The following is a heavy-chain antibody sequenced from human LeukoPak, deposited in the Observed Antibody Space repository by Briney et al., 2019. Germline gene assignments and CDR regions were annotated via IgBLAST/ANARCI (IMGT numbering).Heavy chain of an antibody. CDR3: ARDRSGYFDWLLPHPYYYGMDV. V-gene: IGHV3-74*01. Sequence: PGGSLRLSCAVSGFTLSGAWMHWVRQAPGKGLMWVSRINDDGSNTRHADSVKGRFTISRDIAKNTLYLQMNSLRAEDTAVYYCARDRSGYFDWLLPHPYYYGMDVWGQGTTVTASS. D-gene: IGHD3-9*01. CDR1: GFTLSGAW. CDR2: INDDGSNT. J-gene: IGHJ6*02.